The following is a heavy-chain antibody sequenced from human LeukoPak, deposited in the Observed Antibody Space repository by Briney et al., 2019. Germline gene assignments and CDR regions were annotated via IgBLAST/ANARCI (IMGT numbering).Heavy chain of an antibody. V-gene: IGHV4-38-2*02. D-gene: IGHD6-13*01. J-gene: IGHJ6*03. CDR1: GYSISSGYY. CDR3: ARADYSSTWSHDYYYMDV. CDR2: FYRSGSP. Sequence: SETLSLTCTVSGYSISSGYYWGWIRQPPGKGLEWIGSFYRSGSPYYNPSLKSRVTISVDTSKNQFSLKLSSVTAADTAVYYCARADYSSTWSHDYYYMDVWGKGTTVTVSS.